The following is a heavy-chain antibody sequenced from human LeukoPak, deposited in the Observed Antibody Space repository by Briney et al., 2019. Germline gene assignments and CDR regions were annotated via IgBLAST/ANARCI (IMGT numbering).Heavy chain of an antibody. D-gene: IGHD2-2*01. J-gene: IGHJ4*02. V-gene: IGHV3-23*01. CDR3: AKEPLGYCSSTSCWGQ. CDR1: GFTFSSYA. CDR2: ISGSGGST. Sequence: QPGGSLRLSCAASGFTFSSYAMSWVRQAPGKGLEWVSAISGSGGSTYYADSVKGRFTISRDNSKNTLYLQMNSLRAEDTAVYYCAKEPLGYCSSTSCWGQWGQGTLVTVSS.